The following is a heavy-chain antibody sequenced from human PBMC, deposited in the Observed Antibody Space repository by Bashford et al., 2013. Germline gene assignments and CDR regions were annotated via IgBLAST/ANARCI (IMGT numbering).Heavy chain of an antibody. D-gene: IGHD6-19*01. CDR2: ISSSSSTI. CDR3: ARDHEAVAGDY. CDR1: GFTFSSYS. Sequence: GSLRLSCAASGFTFSSYSMNWVRQAPGKGWSGVSYISSSSSTIYYADSVKGRFTISRDNAKNSLYLQMNSLRAEDTAVYYCARDHEAVAGDYWGQGTLVTVSS. V-gene: IGHV3-48*01. J-gene: IGHJ4*02.